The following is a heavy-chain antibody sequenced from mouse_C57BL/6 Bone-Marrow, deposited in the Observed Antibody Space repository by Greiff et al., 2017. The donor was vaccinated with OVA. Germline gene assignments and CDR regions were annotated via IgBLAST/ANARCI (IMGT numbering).Heavy chain of an antibody. CDR1: GYTFTSYG. Sequence: VQGVESGAELARPGASVKLSCKASGYTFTSYGISWVKQRTGQGLEWIGEIYPRSGNTYYNEKFKGKATLTADKSSSTAYMELRSLTSEDSAVYFCAQGPGTGYFDVWGTGTTVTVSS. V-gene: IGHV1-81*01. J-gene: IGHJ1*03. D-gene: IGHD4-1*01. CDR3: AQGPGTGYFDV. CDR2: IYPRSGNT.